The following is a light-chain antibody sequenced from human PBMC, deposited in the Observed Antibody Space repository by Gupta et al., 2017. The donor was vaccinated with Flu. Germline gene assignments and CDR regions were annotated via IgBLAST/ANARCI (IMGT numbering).Light chain of an antibody. CDR2: WAS. Sequence: DIVMTQSPDSLAVSLGERATINCKSSQSVLYSSNNKNYLAWYQQKPGQSPKLLIYWASTRESGVPDRFSGSGSGTHFTLTISSLQAEDVAVYYCQQDDTTPRTFGQGTKVEIK. CDR1: QSVLYSSNNKNY. V-gene: IGKV4-1*01. CDR3: QQDDTTPRT. J-gene: IGKJ1*01.